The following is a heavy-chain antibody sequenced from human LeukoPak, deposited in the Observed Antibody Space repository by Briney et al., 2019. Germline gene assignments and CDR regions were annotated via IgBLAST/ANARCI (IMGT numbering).Heavy chain of an antibody. CDR1: GYTFTGYY. J-gene: IGHJ4*02. Sequence: ASVKVSCKAPGYTFTGYYMHWVRQAPGQGLEWMGWINPDSGGTNYAQKFQGWVTMTRDTSISTAYMELSRLRSDDTAVYYCARVSTSGIAVAGLDYWGQGTLVTVSS. CDR2: INPDSGGT. CDR3: ARVSTSGIAVAGLDY. D-gene: IGHD6-19*01. V-gene: IGHV1-2*04.